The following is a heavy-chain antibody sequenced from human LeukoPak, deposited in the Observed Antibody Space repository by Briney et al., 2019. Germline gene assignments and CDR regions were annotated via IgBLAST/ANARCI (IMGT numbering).Heavy chain of an antibody. CDR3: ARDRAAAVAGRFLDY. D-gene: IGHD6-19*01. Sequence: PGGSLRLSCAASGFTFSSYNMNWVRQAPGKGLEWVSYISSGSSAIYDADSVKGRFTISRDNAKNSLYLQMKSLRVEDTAVYYCARDRAAAVAGRFLDYWGQGTLVTVSS. CDR1: GFTFSSYN. J-gene: IGHJ4*02. CDR2: ISSGSSAI. V-gene: IGHV3-48*04.